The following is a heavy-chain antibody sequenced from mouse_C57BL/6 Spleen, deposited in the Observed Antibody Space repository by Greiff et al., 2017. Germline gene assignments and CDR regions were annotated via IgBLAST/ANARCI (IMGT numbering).Heavy chain of an antibody. Sequence: QVQLQQSGAELVRPGASVTLSCKASGYTFTDYEMHWVKQTPVHGLEWIGAIDPETGGTAYNQKFKGKAILTADQSSSTAYMELRSLTSEDSAVYYCTRRRTFLAYWGQGTLVTVSA. V-gene: IGHV1-15*01. J-gene: IGHJ3*01. CDR2: IDPETGGT. CDR1: GYTFTDYE. CDR3: TRRRTFLAY.